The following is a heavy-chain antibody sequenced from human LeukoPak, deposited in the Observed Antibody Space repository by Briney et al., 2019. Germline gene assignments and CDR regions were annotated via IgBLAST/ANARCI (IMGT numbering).Heavy chain of an antibody. D-gene: IGHD4-17*01. V-gene: IGHV3-23*01. Sequence: TGGSLRLSCAASGFTFSSYAMSWVRQAPGKGLEWVSAISGSGGSTYYADSVKGRFTISRDNSKNTLYLQMNSLRAEDTAVYYCASAPGDYRYYYYYVMDVWGQGTTVTVSS. CDR1: GFTFSSYA. CDR3: ASAPGDYRYYYYYVMDV. CDR2: ISGSGGST. J-gene: IGHJ6*02.